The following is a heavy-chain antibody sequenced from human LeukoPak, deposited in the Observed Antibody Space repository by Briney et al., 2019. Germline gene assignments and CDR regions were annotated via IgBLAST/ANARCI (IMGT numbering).Heavy chain of an antibody. Sequence: GGSLRLSCAASGFTFSSYWMSWVRQAPGKGLEWVANIKQDGSEKYYVDSVKGRFTISRGNAKNSLYLQMNSLRAEDTAVYYCANEQAATTRQYGDLNWFDPWGQGTLVTVSS. CDR1: GFTFSSYW. J-gene: IGHJ5*02. V-gene: IGHV3-7*03. CDR3: ANEQAATTRQYGDLNWFDP. CDR2: IKQDGSEK. D-gene: IGHD3-10*01.